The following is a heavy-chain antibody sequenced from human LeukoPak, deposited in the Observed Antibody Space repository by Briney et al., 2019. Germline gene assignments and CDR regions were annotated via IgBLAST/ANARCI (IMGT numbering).Heavy chain of an antibody. J-gene: IGHJ4*02. CDR1: GFTFSNYA. V-gene: IGHV3-23*01. D-gene: IGHD3-22*01. CDR2: INVSGGST. CDR3: AKVKVVGYSTFDY. Sequence: GGSLRLSCAASGFTFSNYAMSWVRQAPGKGLEWVSGINVSGGSTFYADSVRGRFTISRDNSRDTLYLQMNSLTAEDTAVYYCAKVKVVGYSTFDYWGQGTLVTVSP.